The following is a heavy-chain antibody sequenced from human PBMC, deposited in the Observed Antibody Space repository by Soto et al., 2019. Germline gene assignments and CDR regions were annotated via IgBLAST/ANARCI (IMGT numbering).Heavy chain of an antibody. V-gene: IGHV3-30*18. Sequence: QVQLVESGGGVVQPGRSLRLSCAASGFTFSSYGMHWVRQAPGKGLEWVAVISYDGSNKYYADSVKGRFTISRDNSKNTRYLKMNSLRAEDTAVYYCAKEGYSYGRSSDYWGQGTLVTVSS. D-gene: IGHD5-18*01. CDR2: ISYDGSNK. CDR1: GFTFSSYG. CDR3: AKEGYSYGRSSDY. J-gene: IGHJ4*02.